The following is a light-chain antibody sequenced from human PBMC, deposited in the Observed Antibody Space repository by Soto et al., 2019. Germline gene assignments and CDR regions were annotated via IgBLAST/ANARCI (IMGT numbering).Light chain of an antibody. J-gene: IGLJ2*01. CDR2: EVS. Sequence: QSVLTQPPSASGTPGQSVTIPCTGTSSDVGDYNYVSWYRQHPGKAPKLVIYEVSRRPSGVPDRFSGSKSGNTASLTVSGLQAEDEAEYYCSSNAGSNNLVFGGGTKLTVL. CDR1: SSDVGDYNY. V-gene: IGLV2-8*01. CDR3: SSNAGSNNLV.